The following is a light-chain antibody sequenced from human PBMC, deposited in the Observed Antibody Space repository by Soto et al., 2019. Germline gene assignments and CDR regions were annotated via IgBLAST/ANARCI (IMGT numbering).Light chain of an antibody. Sequence: EIVLPKSPDTLSLSPGERSTLSCMASQSVSSSYLAWYQQKPGQAPRLLIHGATTRATGIPARFSGSGSGTEFTLTISSLQSEDFAVYYCQQDNNWPRTFGQGAKVDIK. CDR2: GAT. CDR3: QQDNNWPRT. CDR1: QSVSSSY. V-gene: IGKV3-15*01. J-gene: IGKJ1*01.